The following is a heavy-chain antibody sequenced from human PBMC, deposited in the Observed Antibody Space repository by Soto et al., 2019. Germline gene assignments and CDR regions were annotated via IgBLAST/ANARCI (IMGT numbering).Heavy chain of an antibody. CDR3: ARMRYSYGARNFDY. CDR2: LYYSGSP. D-gene: IGHD5-18*01. CDR1: GDPVSSASFY. V-gene: IGHV4-61*01. Sequence: QAQLQESGPGLVKPSETLFLTCAVSGDPVSSASFYWSWIRQPPGKGLEWIGYLYYSGSPNYDPSLKSRVTISMHTSNNQFSLKLTSVTAADTAVYYCARMRYSYGARNFDYWGQGALVTVSP. J-gene: IGHJ4*02.